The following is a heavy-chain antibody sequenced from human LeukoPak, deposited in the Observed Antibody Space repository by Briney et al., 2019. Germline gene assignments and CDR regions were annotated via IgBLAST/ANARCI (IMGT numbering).Heavy chain of an antibody. CDR2: INHSGST. CDR1: GGSFSGYY. D-gene: IGHD2-2*01. V-gene: IGHV4-34*01. J-gene: IGHJ4*02. Sequence: PSETLSITCAVDGGSFSGYYGSWTRQPPGKGLEWIGEINHSGSTNYNPSLKSRVTISVDTSKNQFSLKLSSVTAADTAVYYCARVGPPYCSSTSCRYVDYWGQGTLVTVCS. CDR3: ARVGPPYCSSTSCRYVDY.